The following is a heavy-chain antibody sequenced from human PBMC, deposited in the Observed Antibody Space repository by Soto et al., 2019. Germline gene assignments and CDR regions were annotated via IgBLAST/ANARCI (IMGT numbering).Heavy chain of an antibody. J-gene: IGHJ6*02. V-gene: IGHV3-74*01. Sequence: EVQLVESGGGLIQPGGSLRLSCGASGFTFSSYSIHWVRQVPGMGPVWLSRTTADGGHTFYADSVQGRFTMSRDNAKKTRPLQINSLRVDDTAVYYCARGGGSFYGGVDVWGQGTTVTVSS. CDR2: TTADGGHT. CDR1: GFTFSSYS. D-gene: IGHD3-10*01. CDR3: ARGGGSFYGGVDV.